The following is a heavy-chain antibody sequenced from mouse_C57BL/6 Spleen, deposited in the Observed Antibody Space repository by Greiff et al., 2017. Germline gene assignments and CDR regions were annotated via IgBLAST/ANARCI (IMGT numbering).Heavy chain of an antibody. D-gene: IGHD2-4*01. CDR1: GYTFTSYW. CDR2: IHPNSGST. J-gene: IGHJ1*03. V-gene: IGHV1-64*01. Sequence: VQLQQPGAELVKPGASVTLSCKASGYTFTSYWMHWVKQRPGQGLEWIGMIHPNSGSTNYNEKFKSKATLTVDKSSSTAYMQLSSLTSEDSAVYYCARVDYRYWYFDVWGTGTTVTVSS. CDR3: ARVDYRYWYFDV.